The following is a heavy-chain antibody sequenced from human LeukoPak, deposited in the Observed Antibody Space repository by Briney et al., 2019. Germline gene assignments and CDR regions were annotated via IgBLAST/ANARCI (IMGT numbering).Heavy chain of an antibody. CDR2: IKQDGSEK. J-gene: IGHJ4*02. V-gene: IGHV3-7*01. D-gene: IGHD5-18*01. CDR3: AKPVDTAMVPLNYFDY. CDR1: GFTFSSYW. Sequence: GGSLRLSCAASGFTFSSYWMSWVRQAPGKGLEWVANIKQDGSEKYYVDSVKGRFTISRDNAKNTLYLQMNSLRAEDTAVYYCAKPVDTAMVPLNYFDYWGQGTLVTVSS.